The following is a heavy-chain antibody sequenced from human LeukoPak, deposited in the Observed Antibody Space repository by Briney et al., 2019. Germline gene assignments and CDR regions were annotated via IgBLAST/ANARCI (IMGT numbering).Heavy chain of an antibody. CDR3: VLALAVSGFNYFDY. Sequence: PGGSLRHSSATSGFTVSSIYMSCVPQAPRKGLECVSVIYGGGTTYYADSVKGRFTISRDNSKNTLFLQMNSLRVEDTAVYYCVLALAVSGFNYFDYWGQGTLVTVSS. CDR2: IYGGGTT. J-gene: IGHJ4*02. D-gene: IGHD5-12*01. V-gene: IGHV3-66*01. CDR1: GFTVSSIY.